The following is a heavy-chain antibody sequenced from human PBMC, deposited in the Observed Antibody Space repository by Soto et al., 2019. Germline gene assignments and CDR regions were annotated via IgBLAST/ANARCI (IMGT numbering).Heavy chain of an antibody. CDR2: INPNSGGT. Sequence: QVQLVQSGAEVKKPGASVKVSCKASGYTFTGYYMHWVRQAPGQGLEWMGWINPNSGGTNYAQKFQGRVTMTRDTSIRTAYMELSRLRSDDTAVYDCARASATMVRGVTIKSYFDYWGQGTLVTVSS. V-gene: IGHV1-2*02. CDR3: ARASATMVRGVTIKSYFDY. CDR1: GYTFTGYY. D-gene: IGHD3-10*01. J-gene: IGHJ4*02.